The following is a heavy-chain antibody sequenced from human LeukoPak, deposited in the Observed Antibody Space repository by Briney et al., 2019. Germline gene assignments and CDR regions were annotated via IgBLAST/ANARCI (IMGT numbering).Heavy chain of an antibody. V-gene: IGHV4-4*07. CDR2: ISSSGST. CDR3: ARDGTFGGVVATAEYFQH. Sequence: SESVSPTCSVSGGSISSYYWSWTRQPAGKGLEWIGRISSSGSTNYNPSLKSRVTMSVDTSKNQFSLKLTSVTAADTAVYYCARDGTFGGVVATAEYFQHWGHGTLVTVSS. CDR1: GGSISSYY. D-gene: IGHD3-16*02. J-gene: IGHJ1*01.